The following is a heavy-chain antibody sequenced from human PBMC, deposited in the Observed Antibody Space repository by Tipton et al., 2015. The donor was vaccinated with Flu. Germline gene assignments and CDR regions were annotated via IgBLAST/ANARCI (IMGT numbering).Heavy chain of an antibody. CDR2: IHSRGTT. CDR1: GGSITTGSYF. Sequence: TLSLTCTVSGGSITTGSYFWTWIRQPAGEEPEWIGRIHSRGTTKYHPSLNSRVTISMDTSKNQFSLKLTSVTDADTSVYYCARGYDFYNGWYYFDYWGQGALVTVSS. CDR3: ARGYDFYNGWYYFDY. V-gene: IGHV4-61*02. J-gene: IGHJ4*02. D-gene: IGHD5-12*01.